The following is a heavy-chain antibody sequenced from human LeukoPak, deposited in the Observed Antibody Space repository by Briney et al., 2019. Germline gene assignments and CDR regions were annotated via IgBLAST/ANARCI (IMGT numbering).Heavy chain of an antibody. CDR3: ARDYYDSSGHFDY. V-gene: IGHV1-2*02. CDR1: GYTFTGYY. Sequence: ASVKVPCKASGYTFTGYYMHWVRQAPGQGLEWMGWINPNSGGTNYAQKFQGRVTMTRDTSISTAYMELSRLRSDDTAVYYCARDYYDSSGHFDYWGQGTLVTVSS. J-gene: IGHJ4*02. CDR2: INPNSGGT. D-gene: IGHD3-22*01.